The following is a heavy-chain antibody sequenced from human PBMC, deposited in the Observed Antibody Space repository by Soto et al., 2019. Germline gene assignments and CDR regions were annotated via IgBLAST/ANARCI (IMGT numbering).Heavy chain of an antibody. CDR1: GYTFTSYG. J-gene: IGHJ6*02. D-gene: IGHD6-13*01. CDR3: ARGYSSSQVYYYGMDV. V-gene: IGHV1-18*01. CDR2: ISAYNGNT. Sequence: QVQLVQSGAEVKKPGASVKVSCKASGYTFTSYGISWVRQAPGQGLEWMGWISAYNGNTNYAQKLQGRVTMTTDTTTSAAYMERRSLRSDDTAVYYCARGYSSSQVYYYGMDVWGQGTTVTVSS.